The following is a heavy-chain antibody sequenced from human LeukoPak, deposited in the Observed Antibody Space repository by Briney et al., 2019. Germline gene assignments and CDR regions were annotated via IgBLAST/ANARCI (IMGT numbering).Heavy chain of an antibody. Sequence: PGGSLRLSCAASGFTFGSYAMHWVRQAPGKGLEWVAVISYDGSNKYYVDSVKGRFTISRDNSKNTLYLQMNSLRAEDTAVYYCARESILVRGAIDYWGQGTLVTVSS. J-gene: IGHJ4*02. V-gene: IGHV3-30*03. CDR2: ISYDGSNK. CDR1: GFTFGSYA. D-gene: IGHD3-10*01. CDR3: ARESILVRGAIDY.